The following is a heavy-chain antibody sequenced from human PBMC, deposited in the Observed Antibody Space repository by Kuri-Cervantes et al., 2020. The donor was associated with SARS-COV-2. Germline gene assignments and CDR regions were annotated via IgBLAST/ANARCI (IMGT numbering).Heavy chain of an antibody. D-gene: IGHD3-16*01. J-gene: IGHJ5*02. CDR1: GFTFSGSA. CDR2: IRSKANSYAT. CDR3: TMGDWFDP. Sequence: GESLKISCAASGFTFSGSAMHWVRQASGKGLEWVGRIRSKANSYATAYAASVKGRFTISRDDSKNTAYLQMNSLKTGDTAVYYCTMGDWFDPWGQGTLVTVSS. V-gene: IGHV3-73*01.